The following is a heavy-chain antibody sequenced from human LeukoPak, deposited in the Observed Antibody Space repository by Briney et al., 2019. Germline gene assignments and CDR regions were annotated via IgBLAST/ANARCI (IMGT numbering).Heavy chain of an antibody. CDR2: IYYSGST. CDR1: GDSLSSNNYY. CDR3: ARFTPPITFGGVIVDYYYYYGMDV. J-gene: IGHJ6*02. D-gene: IGHD3-16*02. Sequence: SETLSLTCTVSGDSLSSNNYYWGWLRQPPGKGLEWIGYIYYSGSTNYNPSLKSRVTISVDTSKNQFSLKLSSVTAADTAVYYCARFTPPITFGGVIVDYYYYYGMDVWGQGTTVTVSS. V-gene: IGHV4-61*01.